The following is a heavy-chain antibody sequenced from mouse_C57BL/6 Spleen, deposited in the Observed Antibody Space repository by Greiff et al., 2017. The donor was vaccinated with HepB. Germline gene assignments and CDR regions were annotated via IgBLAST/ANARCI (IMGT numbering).Heavy chain of an antibody. D-gene: IGHD1-1*01. Sequence: EVQLQQSGPELVKPGASVKISCKASGYTFTDYYMNWVKQSHGKSLEWIGDINPNNGGTSYNQKFKGKATLTVDKSSSTAYMELRSLTSEDSAVYYGARPYYYGSSYSAYWGQGTLVTVSA. J-gene: IGHJ3*01. CDR3: ARPYYYGSSYSAY. CDR1: GYTFTDYY. V-gene: IGHV1-26*01. CDR2: INPNNGGT.